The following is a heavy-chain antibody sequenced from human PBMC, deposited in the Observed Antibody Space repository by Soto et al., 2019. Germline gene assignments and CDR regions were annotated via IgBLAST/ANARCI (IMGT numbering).Heavy chain of an antibody. CDR2: INDRGDT. J-gene: IGHJ4*02. V-gene: IGHV4-34*02. Sequence: QVQLQQWGAGLLKPSETLSLSCGVYGGSFSGSWWNWVRQPPGKGREWIGEINDRGDTNYNPSLESRVTISLDTSRNQFSLDLRSVTVADTAVYYCASGRGTENYWGQGTLVTVSS. D-gene: IGHD3-10*01. CDR1: GGSFSGSW. CDR3: ASGRGTENY.